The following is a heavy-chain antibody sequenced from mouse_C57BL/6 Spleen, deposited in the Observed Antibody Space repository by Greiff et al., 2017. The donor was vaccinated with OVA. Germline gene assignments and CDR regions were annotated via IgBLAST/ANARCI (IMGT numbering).Heavy chain of an antibody. J-gene: IGHJ2*01. Sequence: QVQLKQSGPELVKPGASVKISCKASGYAFSSSWMNWVKQRPGKGLEWIGRIYPGDGDTNYNGKFKGKATLTADKSSSTAYMQLSSLTSEDSAVYFCARSEYYGSSYDFDYWGQGTTLTVSS. CDR3: ARSEYYGSSYDFDY. CDR2: IYPGDGDT. CDR1: GYAFSSSW. V-gene: IGHV1-82*01. D-gene: IGHD1-1*01.